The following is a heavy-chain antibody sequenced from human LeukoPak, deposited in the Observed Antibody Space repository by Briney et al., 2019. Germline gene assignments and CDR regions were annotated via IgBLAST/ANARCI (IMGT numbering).Heavy chain of an antibody. D-gene: IGHD3-10*01. CDR3: ARLGKSSMVLHY. CDR2: IDPSDSNT. V-gene: IGHV5-10-1*01. CDR1: GYSFTSYW. Sequence: GESLNISCKGSGYSFTSYWISWVRQMPGEGLGWMGRIDPSDSNTNYRPSFQGHATISADKSISTAYLQWSSLKACVSLMYYCARLGKSSMVLHYWGQGTMVTVSS. J-gene: IGHJ4*02.